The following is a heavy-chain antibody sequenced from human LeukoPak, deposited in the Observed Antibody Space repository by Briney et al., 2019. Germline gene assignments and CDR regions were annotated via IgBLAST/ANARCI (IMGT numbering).Heavy chain of an antibody. CDR1: GGTFSSYA. D-gene: IGHD4-17*01. Sequence: PMASVTVSCKASGGTFSSYAISWVRQAPGQGLEWMGGIIPIFGTANYAQKFQGRVTITADESTSTAYMELSSLRSEDTAVYYCARDTALGYGDYVSWFDPWGQGTLVTVSS. V-gene: IGHV1-69*13. J-gene: IGHJ5*02. CDR2: IIPIFGTA. CDR3: ARDTALGYGDYVSWFDP.